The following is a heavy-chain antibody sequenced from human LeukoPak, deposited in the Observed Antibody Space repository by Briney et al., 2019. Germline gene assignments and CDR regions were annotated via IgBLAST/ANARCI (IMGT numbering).Heavy chain of an antibody. D-gene: IGHD3-10*01. CDR2: IYYSGST. J-gene: IGHJ4*02. Sequence: SETLSLTCTVSGGSISSSSYYWGWIRQPPGKGLEWIGSIYYSGSTYYNPSLKSRVTISVDTSENQFSLKLSSVTAADTAVYYCARLTMVRGAEPRDFDYWGQGTLVTVSS. CDR3: ARLTMVRGAEPRDFDY. V-gene: IGHV4-39*01. CDR1: GGSISSSSYY.